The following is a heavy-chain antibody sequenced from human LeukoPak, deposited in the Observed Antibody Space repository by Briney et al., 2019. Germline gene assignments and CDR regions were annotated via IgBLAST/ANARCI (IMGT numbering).Heavy chain of an antibody. V-gene: IGHV4-59*01. Sequence: AQTLSLTCTLPTHSLGNYYLSRVRLPSGQGPGGDGYVYYTGYTTYNPSLKSRVTISVDMSQNKFSLILTSVTAADTAVYYCARHRGDPITSYNYFDPSGQGTLVPVSS. J-gene: IGHJ5*01. CDR3: ARHRGDPITSYNYFDP. CDR2: VYYTGYT. D-gene: IGHD3-16*01. CDR1: THSLGNYY.